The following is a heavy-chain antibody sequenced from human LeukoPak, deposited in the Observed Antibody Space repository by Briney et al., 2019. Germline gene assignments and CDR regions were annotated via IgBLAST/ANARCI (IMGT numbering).Heavy chain of an antibody. CDR2: IGTAGDT. V-gene: IGHV3-13*01. CDR1: GFTFSSYD. CDR3: ARGSYHDSSGYPPDY. J-gene: IGHJ4*02. D-gene: IGHD3-22*01. Sequence: GGSLRLSCAASGFTFSSYDMHWVRQATGKGLEWVSAIGTAGDTYYPGSVKGRFTISRENAKNSLYLQMNSLRAGDTAVYYCARGSYHDSSGYPPDYWGQGTLVTVSS.